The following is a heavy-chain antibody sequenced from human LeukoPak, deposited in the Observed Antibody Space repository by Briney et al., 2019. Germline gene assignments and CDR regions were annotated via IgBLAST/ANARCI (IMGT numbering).Heavy chain of an antibody. CDR1: GFTFSSYG. V-gene: IGHV3-23*01. D-gene: IGHD3-22*01. Sequence: GGSLRLSCAASGFTFSSYGMSWVRQAPGKGLEWVSAISGSGGSTYYADSVKGRFTISRDNSKNTLYLQMNSLRAEDTAVYYCAKGPIVVVITNWFDPWGQGTLVTVSS. CDR2: ISGSGGST. J-gene: IGHJ5*02. CDR3: AKGPIVVVITNWFDP.